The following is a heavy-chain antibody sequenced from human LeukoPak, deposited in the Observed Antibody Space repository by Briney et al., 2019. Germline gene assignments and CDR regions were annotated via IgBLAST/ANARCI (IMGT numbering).Heavy chain of an antibody. CDR3: ARVRIPMIVPLGYIDV. V-gene: IGHV3-48*01. J-gene: IGHJ6*03. CDR1: GFTFSSYS. Sequence: PGGSLRLSCAASGFTFSSYSMNWVRQAPGKGVEWVSYISSSMITIYYTDSVRGRFAISRDNAKNSLYLHMNSLSAEDTAVYYCARVRIPMIVPLGYIDVWAKGPRSPSP. D-gene: IGHD3-22*01. CDR2: ISSSMITI.